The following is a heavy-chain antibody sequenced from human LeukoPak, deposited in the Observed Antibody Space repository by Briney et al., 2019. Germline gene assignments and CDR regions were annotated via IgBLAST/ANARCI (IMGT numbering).Heavy chain of an antibody. D-gene: IGHD1/OR15-1a*01. Sequence: GGSLRLSCAASGFPSSSYSMNWVRQLPGKGLEWVSSISSSSSYIYYADSVKGRSTISRDNAKNSLHLQMKSLRAEDTAVYFCARGTGKTKAFDVWGQGTMVTVSS. CDR2: ISSSSSYI. CDR1: GFPSSSYS. CDR3: ARGTGKTKAFDV. J-gene: IGHJ3*01. V-gene: IGHV3-21*01.